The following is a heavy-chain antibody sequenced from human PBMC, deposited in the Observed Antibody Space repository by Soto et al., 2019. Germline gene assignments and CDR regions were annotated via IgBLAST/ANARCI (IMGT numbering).Heavy chain of an antibody. CDR3: AFYSSTWGDFDS. CDR1: GFAFSSYA. CDR2: ISRSRTDM. V-gene: IGHV3-21*01. Sequence: EVQLVESGGGLVKPGGSLRLSCAASGFAFSSYAMNWVRQAPGKGLEWVSSISRSRTDMSYADSVRVRFTISRDNAKNSLFLQMNSLRDEDTAVYYCAFYSSTWGDFDSWGQGTLVTVSS. J-gene: IGHJ4*02. D-gene: IGHD6-13*01.